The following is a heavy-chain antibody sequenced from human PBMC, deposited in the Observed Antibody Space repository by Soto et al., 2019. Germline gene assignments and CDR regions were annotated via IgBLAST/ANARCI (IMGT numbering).Heavy chain of an antibody. J-gene: IGHJ6*02. CDR1: GGAFSDYA. V-gene: IGHV1-69*13. D-gene: IGHD2-15*01. CDR3: ASWLKGPDIGNYYYGMDV. Sequence: SVKVSCKASGGAFSDYAFSWVRQAPGQGLEWLGGIMPIFRAPDYAQKFQGRVTITADEFTRTAYMEMNSLSSEDTAVYYCASWLKGPDIGNYYYGMDVWGQGTTVTVSS. CDR2: IMPIFRAP.